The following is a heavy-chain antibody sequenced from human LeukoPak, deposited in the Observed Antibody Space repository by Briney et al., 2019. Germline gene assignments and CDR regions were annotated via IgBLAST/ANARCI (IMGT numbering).Heavy chain of an antibody. CDR2: ISGRVGST. J-gene: IGHJ4*02. V-gene: IGHV3-23*01. D-gene: IGHD5-24*01. CDR3: AKKERWLQLPAPFDY. CDR1: GFTFSGYA. Sequence: GGSLRLSCAASGFTFSGYAMSWVRQAPGKGLEWGSAISGRVGSTYYADSVKGRVTISRDNFKNTLYLQMNSLRAEDTAVYYCAKKERWLQLPAPFDYWGQGTLVTVSS.